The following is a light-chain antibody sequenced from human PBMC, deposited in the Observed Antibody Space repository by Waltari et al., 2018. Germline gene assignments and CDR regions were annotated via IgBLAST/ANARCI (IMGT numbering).Light chain of an antibody. V-gene: IGKV4-1*01. CDR3: QQFDRSPYT. CDR1: QSLSYRSNNKNF. CDR2: WAS. Sequence: EIVLTQSPDSLAVSLGETATINCKSSQSLSYRSNNKNFLGWYQQKPGQSPKLHIYWASTREPELPERFSGSGSGIEFTLTIGSLQAEDVAAYFCQQFDRSPYTFGQGTKLQIK. J-gene: IGKJ2*01.